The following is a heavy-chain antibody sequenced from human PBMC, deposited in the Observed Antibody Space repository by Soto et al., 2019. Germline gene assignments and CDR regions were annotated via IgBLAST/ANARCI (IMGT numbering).Heavy chain of an antibody. CDR2: VDHSGNS. J-gene: IGHJ4*02. CDR1: GGSISSSNHY. D-gene: IGHD1-26*01. CDR3: ARVRGGGPFDD. V-gene: IGHV4-39*02. Sequence: QLQLQESGPGLVKPSETLSLTCSVSGGSISSSNHYWGWISQSPGKGLQWIASVDHSGNSYYNPSLRSRVTVSVDTSNNQFSLKVSSLTAADTAIYYCARVRGGGPFDDWGQGTLVTVSS.